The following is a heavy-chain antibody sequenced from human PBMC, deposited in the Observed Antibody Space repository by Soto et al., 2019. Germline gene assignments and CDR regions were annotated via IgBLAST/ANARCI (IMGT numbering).Heavy chain of an antibody. CDR3: ARDRGNYYDSSGYYIDAFDI. Sequence: PSETLSLTCTVSGGSISSGDYYWSWIRQPPGKGLEWIGYIYYSGSTYYNPSLKSRVTISVDTSKNQFSLKLSSVTAADTAVYYCARDRGNYYDSSGYYIDAFDIWGQGTMVTVSS. D-gene: IGHD3-22*01. J-gene: IGHJ3*02. CDR1: GGSISSGDYY. CDR2: IYYSGST. V-gene: IGHV4-30-4*01.